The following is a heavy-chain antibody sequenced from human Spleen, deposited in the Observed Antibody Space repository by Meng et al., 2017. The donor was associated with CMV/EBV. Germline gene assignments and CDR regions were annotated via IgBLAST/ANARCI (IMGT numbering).Heavy chain of an antibody. CDR1: ELIVSSHY. D-gene: IGHD6-19*01. CDR3: AIPIAVAGTHDY. CDR2: ISGSDGTT. J-gene: IGHJ1*01. V-gene: IGHV3-23*01. Sequence: GESLKISCAASELIVSSHYMSWVRQAPGKGLEWISTISGSDGTTDYADSVKGRFTVSRDNSKNTLYLQMNGLRTDDTAVYYCAIPIAVAGTHDYWGQGTLVTVSS.